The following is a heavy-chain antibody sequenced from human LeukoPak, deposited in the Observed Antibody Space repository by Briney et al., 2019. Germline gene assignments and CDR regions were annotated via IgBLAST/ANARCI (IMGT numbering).Heavy chain of an antibody. V-gene: IGHV3-23*01. CDR2: ISGSGDTT. Sequence: GGSLRLSCAASGFTFSNYAMSWVRQAPGKGPEWVSGISGSGDTTYYADSVKGRFTISRDNSKNMLYLQMNSLGAEDTAVYYCAKDRSDNSSWYCMDVWGQGTTVTVSS. J-gene: IGHJ6*02. CDR3: AKDRSDNSSWYCMDV. D-gene: IGHD6-19*01. CDR1: GFTFSNYA.